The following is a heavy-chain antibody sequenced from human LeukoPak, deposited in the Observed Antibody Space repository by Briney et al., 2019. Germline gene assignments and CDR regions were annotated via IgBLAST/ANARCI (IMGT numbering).Heavy chain of an antibody. D-gene: IGHD3-22*01. J-gene: IGHJ4*02. CDR3: PRAGRRAYYDREAARQ. CDR1: GYTFTRYY. CDR2: SNLNRGGT. V-gene: IGHV1-2*02. Sequence: ASGKVSCKASGYTFTRYYMHWGRQAPGQGLEWRGWSNLNRGGTKYAQKFQGRVTMTRDTSISTAYMELSRQRSDDPDVYYCPRAGRRAYYDREAARQWGRGPLVPVSS.